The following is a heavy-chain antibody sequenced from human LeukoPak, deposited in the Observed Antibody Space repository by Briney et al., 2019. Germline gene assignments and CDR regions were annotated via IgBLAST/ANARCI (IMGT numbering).Heavy chain of an antibody. J-gene: IGHJ6*02. CDR3: ARQGMDNSGWYGLHYYYYGMDV. CDR2: IYYSGST. D-gene: IGHD6-19*01. CDR1: GGSISSSSYY. Sequence: SETLSLTCTVSGGSISSSSYYWGWLRQPPGKGLEWIGGIYYSGSTYYNPSLNSRVTISVDTSKNQFSLKLSSVTAADTAVYYCARQGMDNSGWYGLHYYYYGMDVWGQGTTVTVSS. V-gene: IGHV4-39*01.